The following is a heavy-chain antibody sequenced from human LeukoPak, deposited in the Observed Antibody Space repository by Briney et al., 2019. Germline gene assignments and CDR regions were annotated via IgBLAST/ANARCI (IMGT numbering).Heavy chain of an antibody. CDR3: ARGPGPIAGAKNPFDI. Sequence: PGGSLRLSCAASGFTFSAYAMHWVRQAPGKGLEWVAVISYDGSDKHYADSVKGRFTISGDKSKDTLYLQMKSLRPEDTAVYYCARGPGPIAGAKNPFDIWGQGTMVTVSS. D-gene: IGHD1-26*01. CDR1: GFTFSAYA. V-gene: IGHV3-30*01. J-gene: IGHJ3*02. CDR2: ISYDGSDK.